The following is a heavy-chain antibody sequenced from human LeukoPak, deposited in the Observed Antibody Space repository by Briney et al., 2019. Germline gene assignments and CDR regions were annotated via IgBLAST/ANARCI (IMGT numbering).Heavy chain of an antibody. V-gene: IGHV3-21*01. D-gene: IGHD2/OR15-2a*01. CDR1: GFTFSSYS. J-gene: IGHJ4*02. CDR2: INSSGRYI. Sequence: GGPLRLSCAASGFTFSSYSMNWVRQATGLGLEGVSSINSSGRYIYYADSVKGRFTISRDNSENSRYLQMDSLTAEDTAVYYCTRKGSQWDFLVDYWGQGTRVAVSP. CDR3: TRKGSQWDFLVDY.